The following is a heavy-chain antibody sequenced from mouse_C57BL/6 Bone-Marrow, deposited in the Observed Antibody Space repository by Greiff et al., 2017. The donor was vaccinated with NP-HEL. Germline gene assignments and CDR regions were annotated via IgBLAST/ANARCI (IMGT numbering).Heavy chain of an antibody. J-gene: IGHJ3*01. Sequence: QVQLKESGAELARPGASVKLSCKASGYTFTSYGISWVKQRTGQGLEWIGEIYPRSGNTYYNEKFKGKATLTADKSSSTAYMELRSLTSEDSAVYFCARGDGSSAYWGQGTLVTVSA. CDR3: ARGDGSSAY. V-gene: IGHV1-81*01. CDR2: IYPRSGNT. D-gene: IGHD1-1*01. CDR1: GYTFTSYG.